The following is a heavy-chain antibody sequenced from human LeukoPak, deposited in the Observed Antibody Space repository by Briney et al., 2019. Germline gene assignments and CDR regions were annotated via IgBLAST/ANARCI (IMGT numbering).Heavy chain of an antibody. CDR3: ATAWSY. Sequence: GGSLRLSCLASQFTFKNYWMHWVRHVPGRGLEWLSYLSPDGSSTTYADSVRGRFTISIDNAKNTLYLQMNSVRAEDTAVYFCATAWSYWGQGTLVTVSS. D-gene: IGHD2-21*02. CDR2: LSPDGSST. V-gene: IGHV3-74*03. CDR1: QFTFKNYW. J-gene: IGHJ4*02.